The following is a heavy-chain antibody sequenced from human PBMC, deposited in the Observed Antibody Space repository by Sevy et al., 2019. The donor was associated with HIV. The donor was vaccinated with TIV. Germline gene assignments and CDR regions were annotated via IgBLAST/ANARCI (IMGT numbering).Heavy chain of an antibody. J-gene: IGHJ4*02. V-gene: IGHV3-30*02. Sequence: GGSLRLSCAASGFTFSHYGMHWVRQAPGKGLEWVTFIQYDGNNKYYADSVKDRFTISRDNSKNMFFLQMNDLRAEDTALYYCAKNTAAAGVGGFDYWGQGALVTVSS. CDR3: AKNTAAAGVGGFDY. CDR1: GFTFSHYG. CDR2: IQYDGNNK. D-gene: IGHD6-13*01.